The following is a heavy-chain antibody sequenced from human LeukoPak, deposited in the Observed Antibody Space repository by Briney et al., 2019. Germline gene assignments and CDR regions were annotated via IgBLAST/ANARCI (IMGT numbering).Heavy chain of an antibody. D-gene: IGHD6-13*01. Sequence: GGSLRLSCAASGFTFSDYYMSWIRQAPGKGLEWVSYISSSGSTIYYADSVKGRFTISRDNSKNTLYLQMNSLRAEDTAVYYCARARRSSSWYSYYYYYYYMDVWGKGTTVTISS. J-gene: IGHJ6*03. CDR3: ARARRSSSWYSYYYYYYYMDV. V-gene: IGHV3-11*04. CDR1: GFTFSDYY. CDR2: ISSSGSTI.